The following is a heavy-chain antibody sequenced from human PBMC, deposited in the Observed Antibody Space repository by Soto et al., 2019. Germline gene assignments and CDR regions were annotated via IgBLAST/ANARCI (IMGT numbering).Heavy chain of an antibody. Sequence: QLQLQESGPGLVKPSETLSLTCSVSGGSISSRTFWWAWIRQPPGKGPGWFGDMYYSGSSYSSPSLKSRVTLSVDTSKNQLSLKLNSVTAADTAVYYCARHPRDDYNYGGSGIFDYWGQGTLVTVSS. CDR1: GGSISSRTFW. V-gene: IGHV4-39*01. CDR2: MYYSGSS. J-gene: IGHJ4*02. D-gene: IGHD4-4*01. CDR3: ARHPRDDYNYGGSGIFDY.